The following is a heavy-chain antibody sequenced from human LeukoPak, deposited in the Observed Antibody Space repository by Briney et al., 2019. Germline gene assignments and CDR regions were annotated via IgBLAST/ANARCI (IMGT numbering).Heavy chain of an antibody. J-gene: IGHJ4*02. V-gene: IGHV3-48*03. D-gene: IGHD6-19*01. CDR1: GCTYSTYE. CDR2: ISSSGSTI. Sequence: LRHPSAAPGCTYSTYEVNGVRQAAGEGLERVSYISSSGSTIYYADSVKGRFTISRDNAKNSLYLQMNSLRAEDTAVYYCAKGRSRIAVAGRNYFDYWGQGTLVTVSS. CDR3: AKGRSRIAVAGRNYFDY.